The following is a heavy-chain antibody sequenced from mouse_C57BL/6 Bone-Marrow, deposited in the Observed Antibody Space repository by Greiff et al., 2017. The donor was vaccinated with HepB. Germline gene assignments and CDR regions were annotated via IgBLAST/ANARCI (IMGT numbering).Heavy chain of an antibody. CDR1: GYTFTSYG. V-gene: IGHV1-81*01. Sequence: VHLVESGAELARPGASVKLSCKASGYTFTSYGISWVKQRTGQGLEWIGEIYPRSGNTYYNEKFKGKATLTADKSSSTAYMELRSLTSEDSAVYFCAREDDYDYFDYWGQGTTLTVSS. J-gene: IGHJ2*01. D-gene: IGHD2-4*01. CDR2: IYPRSGNT. CDR3: AREDDYDYFDY.